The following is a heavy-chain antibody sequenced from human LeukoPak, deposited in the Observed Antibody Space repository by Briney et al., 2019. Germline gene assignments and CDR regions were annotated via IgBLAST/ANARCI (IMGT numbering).Heavy chain of an antibody. D-gene: IGHD6-13*01. CDR1: GLTFSKHG. CDR2: ISYDGSNK. CDR3: ARGSSSWYIAFDI. V-gene: IGHV3-30*07. Sequence: GGSLRLSCVASGLTFSKHGMHWVRQAPGKGLEWVAVISYDGSNKYYADSVKGRFTISRDNSNNTLYLQMNSLRAEDTAVYYCARGSSSWYIAFDIWGQGTMVTVSS. J-gene: IGHJ3*02.